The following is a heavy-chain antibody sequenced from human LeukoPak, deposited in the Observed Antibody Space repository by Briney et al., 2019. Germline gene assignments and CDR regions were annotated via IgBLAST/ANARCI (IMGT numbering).Heavy chain of an antibody. CDR3: ARLCSSTGCYRGPYFDY. V-gene: IGHV1-69*13. D-gene: IGHD2-2*01. J-gene: IGHJ4*02. CDR2: IIPIFGTA. Sequence: SVKVSCKASGGTFSSYAISWVRQAPGQGLEWMGGIIPIFGTANYAQKFQGRVTITADESTSTAYMELSSLRSEDTAVYYCARLCSSTGCYRGPYFDYWGQGTLVTVSS. CDR1: GGTFSSYA.